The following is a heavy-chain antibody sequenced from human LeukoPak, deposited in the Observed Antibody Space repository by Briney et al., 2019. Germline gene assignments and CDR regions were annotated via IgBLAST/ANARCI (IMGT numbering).Heavy chain of an antibody. D-gene: IGHD3-22*01. J-gene: IGHJ6*03. CDR2: IYYSGST. Sequence: PSETLSLTCTVSGGSISSSSYYWGWIRQPPGKGLEWIGSIYYSGSTYYNPSLKSRVTISVDTSKNQFSLKLSSVTAADTAVYYCARLFGSGYYYYYYYMDVWGKGTTVTISS. CDR3: ARLFGSGYYYYYYYMDV. V-gene: IGHV4-39*01. CDR1: GGSISSSSYY.